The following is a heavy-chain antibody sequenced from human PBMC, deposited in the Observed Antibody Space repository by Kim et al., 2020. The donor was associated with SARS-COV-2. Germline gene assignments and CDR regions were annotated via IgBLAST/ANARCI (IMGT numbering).Heavy chain of an antibody. D-gene: IGHD2-8*01. CDR3: TRLSWGAGMVFHKEHREGRQGQDV. V-gene: IGHV5-51*01. CDR2: IYPGDSDT. Sequence: GESLKISCQGSGYTFRDFWIVWVRQMPGKGLEVMGIIYPGDSDTRYSPSFRGQVTISADKSISTAYLQWSSLKASDSAMYYCTRLSWGAGMVFHKEHREGRQGQDVWGQGTTVTVSS. J-gene: IGHJ6*02. CDR1: GYTFRDFW.